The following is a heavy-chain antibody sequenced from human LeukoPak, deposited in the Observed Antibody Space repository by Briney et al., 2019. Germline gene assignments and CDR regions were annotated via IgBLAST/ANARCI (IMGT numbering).Heavy chain of an antibody. Sequence: ASVKVSCKASGYTFSSYDINWVRQAPGQGLEWMGWMNPNSGNTGYAQRFQGRVTITRNTSISTAYMELSSLRSEDTAVYYCARGSSSSWYSAFDIWGQGTMVTVSS. D-gene: IGHD6-13*01. CDR3: ARGSSSSWYSAFDI. V-gene: IGHV1-8*01. J-gene: IGHJ3*02. CDR1: GYTFSSYD. CDR2: MNPNSGNT.